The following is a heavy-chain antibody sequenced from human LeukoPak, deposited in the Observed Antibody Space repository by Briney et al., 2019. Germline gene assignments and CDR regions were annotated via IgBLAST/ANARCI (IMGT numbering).Heavy chain of an antibody. CDR2: IYTSGST. CDR1: GGSISSYY. D-gene: IGHD6-6*01. CDR3: ARDWSSSVGGGGRMGVLYYYYYMDV. J-gene: IGHJ6*03. V-gene: IGHV4-4*07. Sequence: SETLSLTCTVSGGSISSYYWSWIRQPAGKGLEWIGRIYTSGSTNYNPSLKSRVTISVDTSKNQFSLKLSSVTAADTAVYYCARDWSSSVGGGGRMGVLYYYYYMDVWGKGTTVTVSS.